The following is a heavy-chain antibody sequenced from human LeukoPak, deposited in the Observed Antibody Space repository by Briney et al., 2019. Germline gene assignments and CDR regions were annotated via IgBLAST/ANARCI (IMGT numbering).Heavy chain of an antibody. J-gene: IGHJ4*02. V-gene: IGHV3-7*01. CDR1: GLSFSGQW. CDR2: IKYDGIEK. Sequence: PGGSLRLSCGGSGLSFSGQWMNWVRQAPGQGLEWVANIKYDGIEKYYVASVRGQFTISRDDAKNSLSLQMNNMRAGDTAVYYCAFNNNFKYWGQGTQVTVSS. D-gene: IGHD4-11*01. CDR3: AFNNNFKY.